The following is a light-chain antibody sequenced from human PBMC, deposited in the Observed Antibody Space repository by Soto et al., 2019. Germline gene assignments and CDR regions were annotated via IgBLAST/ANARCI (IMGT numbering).Light chain of an antibody. J-gene: IGLJ2*01. CDR1: NSDIGTYIY. V-gene: IGLV2-14*01. CDR2: DVS. CDR3: SSYTASRTK. Sequence: QSALPQPASGSVFPGQSITISSTGTNSDIGTYIYVSWYQQHPGKAPKLLIYDVSNRPSGVSNRFSGSKSGNTASLTISGLQAEDEADYYCSSYTASRTKFGGGTQLTVL.